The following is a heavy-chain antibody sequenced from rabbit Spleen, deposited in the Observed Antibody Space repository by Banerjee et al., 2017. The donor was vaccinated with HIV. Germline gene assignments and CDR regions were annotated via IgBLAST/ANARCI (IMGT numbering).Heavy chain of an antibody. CDR2: INTVTAKP. Sequence: QQQLEESGGGLANPGETLTLTCSVSVFSFSDRDVMCWVRQAPGKGLEWIVCINTVTAKPVYATWAKGRVTISRTLSFQVTLKMTSLTAAETTTYFFARDRKVSGARSSYYSGCLDLWGKVSRVTV. J-gene: IGHJ5*01. CDR1: VFSFSDRDV. CDR3: ARDRKVSGARSSYYSGCLDL. D-gene: IGHD8-1*01. V-gene: IGHV1S45*01.